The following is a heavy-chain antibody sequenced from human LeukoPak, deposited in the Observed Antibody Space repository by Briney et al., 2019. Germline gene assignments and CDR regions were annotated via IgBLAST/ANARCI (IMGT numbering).Heavy chain of an antibody. CDR2: IYPGDSDT. Sequence: PGESLKISCKGSGYSFTSYWIGWVRQMPGKGLEWMGIIYPGDSDTRYSPSFQGQVTISADKSISTAYLQWSSLKASDTAMYYCARRTLRDQLRDAFDIWGQGTMVTVSS. CDR1: GYSFTSYW. D-gene: IGHD2-2*01. V-gene: IGHV5-51*01. CDR3: ARRTLRDQLRDAFDI. J-gene: IGHJ3*02.